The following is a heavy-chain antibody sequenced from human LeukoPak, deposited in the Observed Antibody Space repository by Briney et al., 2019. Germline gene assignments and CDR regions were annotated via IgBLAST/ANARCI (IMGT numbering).Heavy chain of an antibody. CDR3: ARGSDIVVVTHY. Sequence: SETLSLTCTVSGGSVSSSSYYWGWIRQPPGKGLEWIGEINHSGSTNYNPSLKSRVTISVDTSKNQFSLKLSSVTAADTAVYYCARGSDIVVVTHYWSQGTLVTVSS. CDR2: INHSGST. CDR1: GGSVSSSSYY. J-gene: IGHJ4*02. V-gene: IGHV4-39*07. D-gene: IGHD2-21*02.